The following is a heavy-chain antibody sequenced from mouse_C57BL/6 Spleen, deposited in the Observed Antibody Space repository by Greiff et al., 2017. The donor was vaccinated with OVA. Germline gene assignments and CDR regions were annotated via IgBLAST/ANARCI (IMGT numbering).Heavy chain of an antibody. D-gene: IGHD2-3*01. CDR1: GFSLTSYG. Sequence: VQLQQSGPGLVQPSQSLSITCTVSGFSLTSYGVHWVRQSPGKGLEWLGVIWSGGSTDYNAAFISRLSISKDNSKSQVFFKMNSLQADDTAIYYCAVDGYSYAMDYWGQGTSVTVSS. J-gene: IGHJ4*01. CDR2: IWSGGST. CDR3: AVDGYSYAMDY. V-gene: IGHV2-2*01.